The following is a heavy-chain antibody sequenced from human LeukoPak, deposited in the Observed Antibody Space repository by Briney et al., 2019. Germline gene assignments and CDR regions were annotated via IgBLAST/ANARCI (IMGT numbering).Heavy chain of an antibody. Sequence: PGGSLRLSCAASGFTVSSNYMSWVRQAPGKGLEWVSVIYSGGSTYYADSVKGRFTISRDNSKNTLYLQMNSLRAEDTAVYYCARETLDYDFWSGGAVHFDYWGQGTLVTVSS. J-gene: IGHJ4*02. CDR1: GFTVSSNY. CDR2: IYSGGST. V-gene: IGHV3-66*02. D-gene: IGHD3-3*01. CDR3: ARETLDYDFWSGGAVHFDY.